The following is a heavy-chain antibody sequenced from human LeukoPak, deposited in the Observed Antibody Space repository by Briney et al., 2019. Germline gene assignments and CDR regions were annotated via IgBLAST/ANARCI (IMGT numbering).Heavy chain of an antibody. V-gene: IGHV1-24*01. CDR3: ATVFWALCSSSYFDY. D-gene: IGHD6-6*01. CDR1: GYTLTELS. CDR2: FDPEDGET. J-gene: IGHJ4*02. Sequence: ASVKVSCKVSGYTLTELSMHWVRQAPGKGLEWMGGFDPEDGETIYAQKFQGRVTMTEDTSTDTAYMELSSLRSEDRAVYYCATVFWALCSSSYFDYWGQGTLVTVSS.